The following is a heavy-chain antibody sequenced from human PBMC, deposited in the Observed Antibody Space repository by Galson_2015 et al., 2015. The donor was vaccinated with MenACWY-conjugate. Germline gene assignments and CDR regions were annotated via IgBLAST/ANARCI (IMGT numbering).Heavy chain of an antibody. CDR3: AKTRGASFYFDS. D-gene: IGHD1-26*01. CDR1: GFIFNTYW. Sequence: SLRLSCAAYGFIFNTYWMHWVRHAPGNAVVWVSRIDPGGSSTTYADSVKDRFTISRDHAKNTLYLQMNSLRPEDTAVFYCAKTRGASFYFDSWGQGTLVTVSS. CDR2: IDPGGSST. J-gene: IGHJ4*02. V-gene: IGHV3-74*01.